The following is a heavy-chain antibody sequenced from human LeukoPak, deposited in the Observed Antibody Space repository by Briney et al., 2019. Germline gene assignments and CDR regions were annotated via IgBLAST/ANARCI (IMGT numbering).Heavy chain of an antibody. D-gene: IGHD3-22*01. J-gene: IGHJ4*02. CDR2: ISYDGSNK. CDR1: GFTFSSYG. Sequence: GGSLRLSCAASGFTFSSYGMHWVRQAPGKGLEWVAIISYDGSNKYYADSVKGRFTISRDNSKNTLYLQMNSLRAEDTAVYYCARAGYYDSSGQGFDYWGQGTLVTVSS. CDR3: ARAGYYDSSGQGFDY. V-gene: IGHV3-30*03.